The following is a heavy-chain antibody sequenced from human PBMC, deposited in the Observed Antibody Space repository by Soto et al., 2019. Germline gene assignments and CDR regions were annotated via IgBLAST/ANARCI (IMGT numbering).Heavy chain of an antibody. CDR2: IKEDVSEK. Sequence: EVQLVESGGGLVQPGGSLRLSCAASGFTFSSYWMSWVRQAPGKGLEWLANIKEDVSEKYYVDSLKGRFTISRDNAKNSLYVQMNSLRVEDTAVYYCARGGIGYCSGGTCFHTAFDIWGQGSMVTVSS. CDR3: ARGGIGYCSGGTCFHTAFDI. V-gene: IGHV3-7*01. CDR1: GFTFSSYW. J-gene: IGHJ3*02. D-gene: IGHD2-15*01.